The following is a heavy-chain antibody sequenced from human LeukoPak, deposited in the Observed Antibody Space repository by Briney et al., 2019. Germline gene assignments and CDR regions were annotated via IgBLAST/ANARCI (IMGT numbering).Heavy chain of an antibody. Sequence: ASVKVSCKASGYTFTGYYMHWVRQAPGQGLEWMGWINPNSGGTNYAQKFQGRVTLTRDTSISTVYMELSRLRSDDTAVYYCAKERQQVASFENWGQGTLVTVSS. CDR2: INPNSGGT. J-gene: IGHJ4*02. D-gene: IGHD6-13*01. CDR3: AKERQQVASFEN. CDR1: GYTFTGYY. V-gene: IGHV1-2*02.